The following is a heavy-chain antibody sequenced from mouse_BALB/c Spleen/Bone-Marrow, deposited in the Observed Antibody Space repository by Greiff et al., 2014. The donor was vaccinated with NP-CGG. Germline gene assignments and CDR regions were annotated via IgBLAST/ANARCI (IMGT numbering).Heavy chain of an antibody. V-gene: IGHV5-4*02. CDR2: ISDGGIYT. J-gene: IGHJ4*01. CDR1: GFTFSDYY. CDR3: ARSGEKYGALDY. D-gene: IGHD1-1*02. Sequence: VQLKQSGGGLVKPGGSLKLSCTASGFTFSDYYMYWVRQTPEKRLEWVATISDGGIYTYYPDSVKGRFTISRDNAKNNLYLQMSSLKSEDTAMYYCARSGEKYGALDYSGQGTSGTVSS.